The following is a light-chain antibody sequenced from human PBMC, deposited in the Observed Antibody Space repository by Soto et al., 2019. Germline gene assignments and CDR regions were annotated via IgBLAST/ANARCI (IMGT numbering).Light chain of an antibody. CDR3: TAWDDSLNGVL. Sequence: QSVLTQPPSASGTPGQRVTMSCSGSSSNIGSNVVNWYQQLPGTAPKVVIYNNNQRPSGVPDRFSASKSGTSASLAIRGLQSEDEAEYYCTAWDDSLNGVLFGGGTKLTVL. J-gene: IGLJ3*02. V-gene: IGLV1-44*01. CDR2: NNN. CDR1: SSNIGSNV.